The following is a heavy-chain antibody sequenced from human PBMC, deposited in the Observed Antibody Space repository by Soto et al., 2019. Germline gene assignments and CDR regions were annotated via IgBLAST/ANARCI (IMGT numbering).Heavy chain of an antibody. CDR2: TSYTEST. V-gene: IGHV4-59*08. CDR1: GDSVSREQ. J-gene: IGHJ4*02. D-gene: IGHD2-8*01. Sequence: PSETLSLTWTVSGDSVSREQWSWLRHPPGKGLEWIAYTSYTESTDYNPSLKSRVTILLDTSKNQLSLKFSSVIATDTAIYYCARHTRARQNGDFDFWGQGTLVTVSS. CDR3: ARHTRARQNGDFDF.